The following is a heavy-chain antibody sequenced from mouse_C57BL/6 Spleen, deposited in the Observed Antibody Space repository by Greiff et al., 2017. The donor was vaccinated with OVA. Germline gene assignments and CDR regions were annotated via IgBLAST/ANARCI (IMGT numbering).Heavy chain of an antibody. CDR2: INPGSGGT. D-gene: IGHD2-5*01. J-gene: IGHJ2*01. V-gene: IGHV1-54*01. Sequence: QVQLKQSGAELVRPGISVKVSCKASGYAFTNYLIEWVKQRPGQGLEWIGVINPGSGGTNYNEKFKGKATLTADKSSSTAYMQLSSLTSEDSAVYFCARSGDSNYEGFDYWGQGTTLTVSS. CDR1: GYAFTNYL. CDR3: ARSGDSNYEGFDY.